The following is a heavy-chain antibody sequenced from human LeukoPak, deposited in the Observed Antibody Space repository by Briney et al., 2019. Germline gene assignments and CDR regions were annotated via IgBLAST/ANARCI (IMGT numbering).Heavy chain of an antibody. CDR3: AKDRYGDYEAPFHYYMDA. D-gene: IGHD5-12*01. CDR1: GYTFSGFY. Sequence: ASVKVSCKASGYTFSGFYIHWVRQAPGQGLEWMGWINPNSGVTNYAQKLQGRVTITRDTSIDTAYMQLSRLRSDDTAVYYCAKDRYGDYEAPFHYYMDAWGRGTTVTVSS. CDR2: INPNSGVT. J-gene: IGHJ6*03. V-gene: IGHV1-2*02.